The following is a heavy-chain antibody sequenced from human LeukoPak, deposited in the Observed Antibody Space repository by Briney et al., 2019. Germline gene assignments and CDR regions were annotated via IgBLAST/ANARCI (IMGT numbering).Heavy chain of an antibody. CDR3: ATFSYAGNAGGSVGY. D-gene: IGHD4-23*01. J-gene: IGHJ4*02. CDR2: FSSKSGSI. Sequence: NPGGSLRLSCAASGFTFSSYWMNWVRQAPGKGLEWVSSFSSKSGSIYYADSVKGRFTISRDNAKNSLFLQMNGLRAEDTAIYYCATFSYAGNAGGSVGYWGQGTLVTVSS. V-gene: IGHV3-21*04. CDR1: GFTFSSYW.